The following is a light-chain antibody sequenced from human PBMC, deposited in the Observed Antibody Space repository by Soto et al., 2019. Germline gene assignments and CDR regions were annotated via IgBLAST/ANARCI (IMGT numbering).Light chain of an antibody. CDR1: QSLSSW. V-gene: IGKV1-5*03. Sequence: DIQMSQSPSTLSASVGDRVTITCRASQSLSSWLAWYQQKPGKAPRLLVYKASTLESGVPSRFSGSGFGTEFTLTISSLQPDDFATYYCQHYTASPTFGPGTTVDV. CDR2: KAS. CDR3: QHYTASPT. J-gene: IGKJ3*01.